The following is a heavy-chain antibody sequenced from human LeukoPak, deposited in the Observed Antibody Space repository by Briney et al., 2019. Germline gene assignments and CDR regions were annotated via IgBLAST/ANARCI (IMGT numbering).Heavy chain of an antibody. CDR1: GFTFGDYA. D-gene: IGHD1-14*01. Sequence: PGGSLRLSCTASGFTFGDYAMSWVRQAPGKGLEWVGFIRSKAYGGTTEYAASVKGRFTISRDDSKSIAYLQMNSLKTEDTAVYYCTRAVRYFAFDPWGQGTLVTVSS. V-gene: IGHV3-49*04. J-gene: IGHJ5*02. CDR3: TRAVRYFAFDP. CDR2: IRSKAYGGTT.